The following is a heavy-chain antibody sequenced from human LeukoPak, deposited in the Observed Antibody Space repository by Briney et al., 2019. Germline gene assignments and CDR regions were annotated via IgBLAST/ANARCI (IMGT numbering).Heavy chain of an antibody. V-gene: IGHV3-30*03. CDR2: ISYDGDSE. Sequence: PGGSLRLSCAASGFTFSSYGMHWVRQAPGKGLEWVALISYDGDSEEYADSVKGRFTISRDNSKNTLYLQMNSLRAEDTAVYYCARDGFPLAAAGTRGAYYFDYWGQGTLVTVSS. CDR1: GFTFSSYG. D-gene: IGHD6-13*01. CDR3: ARDGFPLAAAGTRGAYYFDY. J-gene: IGHJ4*02.